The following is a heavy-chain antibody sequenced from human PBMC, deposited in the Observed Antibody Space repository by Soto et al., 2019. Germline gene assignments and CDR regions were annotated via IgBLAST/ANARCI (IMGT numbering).Heavy chain of an antibody. D-gene: IGHD3-22*01. CDR3: AHSSDSYDSGVYYRGTFAF. J-gene: IGHJ4*02. CDR1: GFSLSTRGVG. Sequence: QITLKESGPTLVKPTQTLTLTCTFSGFSLSTRGVGVGWIRQPPGKALELLALIFWDDDKRYSPSLKTRLTITKDTSKNHVLLTMTNMDPVDTSTYFCAHSSDSYDSGVYYRGTFAFWGQGTLVTVSS. CDR2: IFWDDDK. V-gene: IGHV2-5*02.